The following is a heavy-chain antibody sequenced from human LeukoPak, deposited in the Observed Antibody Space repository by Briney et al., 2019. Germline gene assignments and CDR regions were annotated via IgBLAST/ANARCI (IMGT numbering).Heavy chain of an antibody. V-gene: IGHV3-11*01. J-gene: IGHJ5*02. CDR2: ISSSGSPI. CDR1: GFTFSDFY. CDR3: AKDRRYSSSWYAH. Sequence: GGSLRLSCTASGFTFSDFYMTWIRQAPGKGLEWVSYISSSGSPIYYADSVKGRFTTSRDNARNSLYLQLNSLRAEDTAVYYCAKDRRYSSSWYAHWGQGTLVTVSS. D-gene: IGHD6-13*01.